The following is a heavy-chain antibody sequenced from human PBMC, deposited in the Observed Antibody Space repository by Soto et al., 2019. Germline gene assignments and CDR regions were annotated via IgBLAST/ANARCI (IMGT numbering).Heavy chain of an antibody. Sequence: GGSLRLSCAASGFTFNSYGIHWVRQAPGKGLEWVAVISHDGSNEFYADSVKGRFTISRDNSKNTVYLQMNSLRADDTAVYYCAKDQGSSWYEIDYWGQGTLVTVSS. V-gene: IGHV3-30*18. CDR1: GFTFNSYG. CDR2: ISHDGSNE. D-gene: IGHD6-13*01. J-gene: IGHJ4*02. CDR3: AKDQGSSWYEIDY.